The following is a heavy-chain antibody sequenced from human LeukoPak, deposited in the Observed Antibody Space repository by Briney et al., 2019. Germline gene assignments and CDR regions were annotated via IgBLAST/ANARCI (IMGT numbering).Heavy chain of an antibody. CDR2: INHSGST. J-gene: IGHJ5*02. D-gene: IGHD3-3*01. CDR3: ARRLKGDFWSGYYMYNWFDP. CDR1: GGSFSGYY. Sequence: PSETLSLTCAVYGGSFSGYYWSWIRQPPGKGLEWIGEINHSGSTNYNPSLKSRVTISVDTSKNQFSLKLSSVTAADTAVYYCARRLKGDFWSGYYMYNWFDPWGQGTLVTVSS. V-gene: IGHV4-34*01.